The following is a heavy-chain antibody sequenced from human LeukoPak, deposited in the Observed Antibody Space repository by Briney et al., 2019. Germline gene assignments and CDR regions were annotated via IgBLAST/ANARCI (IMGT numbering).Heavy chain of an antibody. J-gene: IGHJ4*02. CDR1: GFTFSNYG. Sequence: GGSLRLSCAASGFTFSNYGMNWVRQAPGKGLEWVSGIVGSGVTTYDADSVKGRFTISRDNSKNTLYLHMNGLRVEDTAIYYCARDERWIQFNYWGQGTLVTVSS. V-gene: IGHV3-23*01. CDR2: IVGSGVTT. CDR3: ARDERWIQFNY. D-gene: IGHD5-18*01.